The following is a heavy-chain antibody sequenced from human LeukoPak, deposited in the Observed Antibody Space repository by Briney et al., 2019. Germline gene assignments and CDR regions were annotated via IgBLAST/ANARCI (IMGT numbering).Heavy chain of an antibody. CDR1: GITFSSYA. CDR3: ARDLNWAFDI. Sequence: GGSLRLSCAVYGITFSSYAMSWVRQAPGKGLEWVSAIGGSGATTHYADSVKGRFTIARDNSKNTLYLQMNSLRAEDTAVYYCARDLNWAFDIWGQGTMVTVSS. J-gene: IGHJ3*02. V-gene: IGHV3-23*01. CDR2: IGGSGATT.